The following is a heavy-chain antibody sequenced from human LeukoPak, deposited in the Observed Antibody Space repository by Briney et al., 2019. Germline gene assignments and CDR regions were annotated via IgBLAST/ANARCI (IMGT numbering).Heavy chain of an antibody. Sequence: GESLKISCKGSGYSFTSYWIGWVRQMPGKGLEWMGIIYPGDSDTRYSPSFQGQVTISADKSISTAYLQWSSLKASDTAMYYCARLRPDYYDSSHYYYMDVWGKGTTVTISS. CDR3: ARLRPDYYDSSHYYYMDV. D-gene: IGHD3-22*01. CDR2: IYPGDSDT. CDR1: GYSFTSYW. V-gene: IGHV5-51*01. J-gene: IGHJ6*03.